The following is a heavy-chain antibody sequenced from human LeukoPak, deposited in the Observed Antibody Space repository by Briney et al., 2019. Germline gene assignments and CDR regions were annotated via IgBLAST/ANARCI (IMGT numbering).Heavy chain of an antibody. J-gene: IGHJ4*02. CDR1: GFTFSSYS. D-gene: IGHD3-22*01. Sequence: GGSLRLSCAASGFTFSSYSMNWVRQAPGKGLEWVSSISSSSSYIYYADSVKGRFTISRDNAKNSLYLQMNSLRAEDTAVYYCARVVYYDSSGPNFDYWGQGTLVTVSP. CDR3: ARVVYYDSSGPNFDY. CDR2: ISSSSSYI. V-gene: IGHV3-21*01.